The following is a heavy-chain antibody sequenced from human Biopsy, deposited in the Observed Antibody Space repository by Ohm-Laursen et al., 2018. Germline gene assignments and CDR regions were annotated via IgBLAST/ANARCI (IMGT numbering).Heavy chain of an antibody. V-gene: IGHV1-69*08. CDR2: IVPILGTV. J-gene: IGHJ4*02. CDR1: SYTFTDYN. D-gene: IGHD5-24*01. CDR3: ATDGDGYYTEFDF. Sequence: ASVKASCKVSSYTFTDYNIHWMRQAPGQGLEWLGRIVPILGTVNYAQRFQGRVSLTADKSTGTAYMELNRLISDDTAVYYCATDGDGYYTEFDFWGQGTLITVSS.